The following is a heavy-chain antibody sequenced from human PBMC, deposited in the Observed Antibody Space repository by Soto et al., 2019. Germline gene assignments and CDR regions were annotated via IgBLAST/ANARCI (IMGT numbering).Heavy chain of an antibody. V-gene: IGHV2-5*01. Sequence: QITLEASAPTLVRPTQTLTLSCIFSGFSPSTGGVAVGWIRQLPGKTLEWLALIYWNDDKLYSPSLKTRLTVTKDTSKNQVVLTMTNVDPVGTSTYYCAHMLRYLDVLDVWGRGTTVTASS. CDR3: AHMLRYLDVLDV. J-gene: IGHJ6*01. D-gene: IGHD3-9*01. CDR1: GFSPSTGGVA. CDR2: IYWNDDK.